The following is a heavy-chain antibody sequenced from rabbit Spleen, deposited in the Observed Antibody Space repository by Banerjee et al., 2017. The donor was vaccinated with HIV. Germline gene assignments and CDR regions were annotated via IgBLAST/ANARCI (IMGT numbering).Heavy chain of an antibody. V-gene: IGHV1S45*01. D-gene: IGHD1-1*01. Sequence: QEQLVESGGGLVKPEGSLTLTCKASGLDFSSSYWICWVRQAPGKGLEWIACINASTGKPVYATWAKGRFTISRTSSTTVTLRMTSLTAADRATYFCARDLVGVIGWNFYLWGQGTLVTVS. CDR1: GLDFSSSYW. CDR3: ARDLVGVIGWNFYL. J-gene: IGHJ4*01. CDR2: INASTGKP.